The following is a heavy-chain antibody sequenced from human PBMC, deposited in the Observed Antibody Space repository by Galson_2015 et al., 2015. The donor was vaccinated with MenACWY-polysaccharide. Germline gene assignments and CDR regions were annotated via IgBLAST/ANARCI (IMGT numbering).Heavy chain of an antibody. CDR1: GFSLTTRPVG. CDR2: IYWDDDR. V-gene: IGHV2-5*02. Sequence: PALVKPTQTLTLTCTFSGFSLTTRPVGVGWIRQPPGRALEWLALIYWDDDRRYSPSLKSRLTITKDISKNQVVLTMTNMDPVDTATYYCGHRRDYNGDWSGGELDVWGQGALVTVSS. J-gene: IGHJ4*02. D-gene: IGHD3-3*01. CDR3: GHRRDYNGDWSGGELDV.